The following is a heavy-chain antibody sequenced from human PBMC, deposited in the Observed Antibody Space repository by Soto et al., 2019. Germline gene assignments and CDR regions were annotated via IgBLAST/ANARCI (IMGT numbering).Heavy chain of an antibody. V-gene: IGHV3-30-3*01. J-gene: IGHJ4*02. Sequence: PGGSLRLSCAASGFSFSDHAMHWVRRAPGKGLEWVALVTHDGTSKYYAGSVKGRVTITLDKSSSTGSMELTSLNSDDTAMYYCARARGYTYGPASFFDFWGQGTQVTVSS. CDR2: VTHDGTSK. CDR1: GFSFSDHA. D-gene: IGHD5-12*01. CDR3: ARARGYTYGPASFFDF.